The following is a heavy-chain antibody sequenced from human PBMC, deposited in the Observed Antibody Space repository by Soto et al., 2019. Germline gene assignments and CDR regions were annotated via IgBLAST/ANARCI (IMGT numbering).Heavy chain of an antibody. CDR2: ISYDGSNT. CDR3: AKELAYCGGDCSPTYYYYYYGMDV. J-gene: IGHJ6*02. CDR1: GFTFSTYA. D-gene: IGHD2-21*02. Sequence: QVQLVESGGGVVQPGRSLRLSWAASGFTFSTYAMHWVRQAPGKGLEWVALISYDGSNTYYADSVKGRLTISRDNSKSTLXXQXNXXRAEDTAVYYCAKELAYCGGDCSPTYYYYYYGMDVWGQGTTVTVSS. V-gene: IGHV3-30*18.